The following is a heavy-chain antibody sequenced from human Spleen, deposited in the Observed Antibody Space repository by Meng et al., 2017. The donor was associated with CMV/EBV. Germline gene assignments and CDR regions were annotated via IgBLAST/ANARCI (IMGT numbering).Heavy chain of an antibody. V-gene: IGHV1-46*01. CDR2: INPSGGST. Sequence: NASGYTFTSYFMHWVRQAPGQGLEWMGMINPSGGSTTYAHKFQGRVTVTRDTSTSTVYMDLSSLRSEDTAVYYCAGPYGYSGSYWGYWGQGTLVTVSS. CDR1: GYTFTSYF. CDR3: AGPYGYSGSYWGY. J-gene: IGHJ4*02. D-gene: IGHD1-26*01.